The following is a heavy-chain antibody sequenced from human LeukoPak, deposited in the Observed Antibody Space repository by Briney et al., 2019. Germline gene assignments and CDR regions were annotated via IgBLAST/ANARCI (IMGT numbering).Heavy chain of an antibody. V-gene: IGHV1-69*13. CDR1: GVTFSSYA. CDR3: ASRGQTVVPAAFIDY. CDR2: IIPIFGTA. D-gene: IGHD2-2*01. J-gene: IGHJ4*02. Sequence: SVKVSCKASGVTFSSYAISWVRQAPGQGLEWMGGIIPIFGTANYAQKFQGRVTITADESTSTAYMELSSLRSEDTAVYYCASRGQTVVPAAFIDYWGQGTLVTVSS.